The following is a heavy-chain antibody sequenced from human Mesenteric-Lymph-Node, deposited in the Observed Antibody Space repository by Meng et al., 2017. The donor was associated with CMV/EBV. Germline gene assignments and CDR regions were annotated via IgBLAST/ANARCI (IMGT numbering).Heavy chain of an antibody. J-gene: IGHJ4*02. V-gene: IGHV4-61*01. CDR2: MYYSGGT. Sequence: SETLSLTCTVSGGSVSSGSYYWSWIRQPPGKGLEWIGYMYYSGGTNYNPSLKSRVTISVDTSRNQFSLNLSSVTAADTAVYYCARVVIAVGPTRYLDYWGQGTLVTVSS. D-gene: IGHD1-26*01. CDR3: ARVVIAVGPTRYLDY. CDR1: GGSVSSGSYY.